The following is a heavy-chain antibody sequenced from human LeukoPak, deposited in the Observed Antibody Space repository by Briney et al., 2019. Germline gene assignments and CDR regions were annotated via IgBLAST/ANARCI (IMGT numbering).Heavy chain of an antibody. CDR3: ARGRYSSSWYFKDY. CDR1: GGSISSGSYY. CDR2: IYTGGST. V-gene: IGHV4-61*02. D-gene: IGHD6-13*01. Sequence: PSETLSLTCTVSGGSISSGSYYWSWIRQPAGKGLEWIGRIYTGGSTNYNPSLKSRVTISVDTSKNQFSVKLSSVTAADTAVYYCARGRYSSSWYFKDYWGQGTLVTVSS. J-gene: IGHJ4*02.